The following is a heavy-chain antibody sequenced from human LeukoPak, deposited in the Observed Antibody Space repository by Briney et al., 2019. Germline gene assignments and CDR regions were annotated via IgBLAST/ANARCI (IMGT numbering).Heavy chain of an antibody. Sequence: GASVKVSCKASGYTFTSYVISWVGQPLGQGLEWMGWISAYNGNTNYAQKLQGRVTMTTDTSTSTAYMELRSLRSDDTAVYYCARADPFGGDVWGQGTLVTVSS. CDR3: ARADPFGGDV. CDR2: ISAYNGNT. J-gene: IGHJ4*02. V-gene: IGHV1-18*01. D-gene: IGHD2-21*01. CDR1: GYTFTSYV.